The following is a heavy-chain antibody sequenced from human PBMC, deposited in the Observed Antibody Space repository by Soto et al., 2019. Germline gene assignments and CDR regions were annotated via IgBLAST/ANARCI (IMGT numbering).Heavy chain of an antibody. CDR3: ARTYYYDSSGYFYGFGLDI. J-gene: IGHJ3*02. Sequence: PSETVSLTCTVSGGSISSYYLSWIRQPPGKGLEWIGYIYYSGSTNYNPSLKSRVTISVDTSKNQFSLKLSSVTAADTAVYYCARTYYYDSSGYFYGFGLDIWGQGTMVTVSS. V-gene: IGHV4-59*01. CDR1: GGSISSYY. D-gene: IGHD3-22*01. CDR2: IYYSGST.